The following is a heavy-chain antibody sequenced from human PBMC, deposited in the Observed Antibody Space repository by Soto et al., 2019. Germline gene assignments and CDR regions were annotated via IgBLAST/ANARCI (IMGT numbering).Heavy chain of an antibody. CDR3: VKFGAPRYFDY. CDR2: ISASSTST. D-gene: IGHD3-16*01. Sequence: GGSLRLSCAASGFSFSSSAMTWARQAPGKGLEWVSFISASSTSTYYADSVQGRFTISRDNSKNTLYLQMSSLRAEDTALYYCVKFGAPRYFDYWGQGTPVTAPQ. CDR1: GFSFSSSA. J-gene: IGHJ4*02. V-gene: IGHV3-23*01.